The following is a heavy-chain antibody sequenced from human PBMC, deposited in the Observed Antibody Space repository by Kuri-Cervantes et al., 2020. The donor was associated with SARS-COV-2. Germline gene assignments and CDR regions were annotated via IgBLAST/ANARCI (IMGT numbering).Heavy chain of an antibody. Sequence: GESLKISCAASGFTFSSYEMNWVRQAPGKGLEWVSYISSSGSTIYYADSVKGRFTISRDNSKNTLYLQMNSLRAEDTAIYYCAKGADNEEWLIEYYFDYWGQGTLVTVSS. CDR1: GFTFSSYE. J-gene: IGHJ4*02. CDR2: ISSSGSTI. CDR3: AKGADNEEWLIEYYFDY. V-gene: IGHV3-48*03. D-gene: IGHD6-19*01.